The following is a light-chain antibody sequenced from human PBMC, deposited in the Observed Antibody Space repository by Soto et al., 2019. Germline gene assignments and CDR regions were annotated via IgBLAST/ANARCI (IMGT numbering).Light chain of an antibody. J-gene: IGLJ2*01. V-gene: IGLV2-14*01. CDR3: CSYTTTSTYV. CDR2: EVF. CDR1: SSDVGGYNY. Sequence: QSALTQPASVSGSPGQSITISCTGTSSDVGGYNYVSWYQQHPGKVPKLMIYEVFRRPSGISNRFSGSKSGNTASLTISGLQAEDEADYYCCSYTTTSTYVFGGGTKHRP.